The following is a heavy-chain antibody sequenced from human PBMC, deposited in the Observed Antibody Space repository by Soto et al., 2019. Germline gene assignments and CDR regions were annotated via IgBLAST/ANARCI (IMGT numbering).Heavy chain of an antibody. CDR1: GGSISSGGYY. V-gene: IGHV4-31*03. Sequence: QVQLQESGPGLVKPSQTLSLTCTVSGGSISSGGYYWSWIRQYPGKGLEWIGYIYYSGSTYYNPSLTSRFTISVDTSKNQLSPKPSSVTAADTAVYYCARSSTSANYFAYWGQGTQVTVSS. CDR3: ARSSTSANYFAY. J-gene: IGHJ4*02. D-gene: IGHD2-2*01. CDR2: IYYSGST.